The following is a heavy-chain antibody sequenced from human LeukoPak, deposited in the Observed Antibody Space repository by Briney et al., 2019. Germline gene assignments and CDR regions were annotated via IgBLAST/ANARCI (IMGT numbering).Heavy chain of an antibody. D-gene: IGHD3-22*01. J-gene: IGHJ3*02. CDR3: VKDEGYYCDSSDYYWGAFDI. Sequence: GGSLRLSCSASGFTFSSYAMHWVRQAPGKGLEYVSAISSNGGSTYYADSVKGRFTISRDNSKNTLYLQMSSLRAEDTAVYYCVKDEGYYCDSSDYYWGAFDIWGQGTMVTVSS. CDR1: GFTFSSYA. CDR2: ISSNGGST. V-gene: IGHV3-64D*06.